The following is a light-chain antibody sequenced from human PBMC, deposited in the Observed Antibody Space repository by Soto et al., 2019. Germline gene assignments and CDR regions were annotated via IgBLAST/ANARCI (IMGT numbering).Light chain of an antibody. CDR2: DAS. CDR1: LSVASNY. CDR3: QQYGSAPWT. Sequence: EIVLTQSPGTLPLSPGERATLSCRASLSVASNYLAWYQQKPGQAPRLLIYDASGRATGIPDRFSGSGSGRDCTLTISSLEPEDFAVYYCQQYGSAPWTFGQGTKVEIK. V-gene: IGKV3-20*01. J-gene: IGKJ1*01.